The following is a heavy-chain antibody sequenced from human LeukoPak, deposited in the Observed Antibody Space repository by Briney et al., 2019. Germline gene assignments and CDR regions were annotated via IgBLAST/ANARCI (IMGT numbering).Heavy chain of an antibody. CDR2: INPNSGGT. V-gene: IGHV1-2*02. CDR1: GYTFTGYY. J-gene: IGHJ4*02. CDR3: ARAESDTYYYDSSGYYYGH. Sequence: ASVKVSCKASGYTFTGYYMHWVRQAPGQGLEWMGWINPNSGGTNYAQKFQGRVTMTRDTSISTAYMELSRLRSDDTAVYYGARAESDTYYYDSSGYYYGHWGQGTLVTVSS. D-gene: IGHD3-22*01.